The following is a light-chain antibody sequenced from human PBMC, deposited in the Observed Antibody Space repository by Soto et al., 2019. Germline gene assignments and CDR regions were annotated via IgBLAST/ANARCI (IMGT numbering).Light chain of an antibody. Sequence: DIQMTQSPSTVSASVGDSVSITCRASRNVNDCLAWYQQKPGRAPRLLIYHASTLETGVPTKFRGSASGTEFTLPISGLQPDDFATSYCQPYPAYQPVGQWAKLEIK. CDR1: RNVNDC. CDR2: HAS. V-gene: IGKV1-5*01. J-gene: IGKJ2*01. CDR3: QPYPAYQP.